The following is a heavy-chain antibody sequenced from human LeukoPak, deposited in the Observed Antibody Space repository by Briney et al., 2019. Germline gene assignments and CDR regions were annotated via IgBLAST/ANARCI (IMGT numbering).Heavy chain of an antibody. Sequence: GGSLRLSCAASGFTFSIYDMHWVRQATGKGLEWVSAIGTAGDTYYPGSVKGRFTISRENAKNSLYLQMNSLRAGDTAVYYCARGVMDTAMVGAFDIWGQGTMVTVSS. V-gene: IGHV3-13*01. CDR2: IGTAGDT. D-gene: IGHD5-18*01. CDR1: GFTFSIYD. J-gene: IGHJ3*02. CDR3: ARGVMDTAMVGAFDI.